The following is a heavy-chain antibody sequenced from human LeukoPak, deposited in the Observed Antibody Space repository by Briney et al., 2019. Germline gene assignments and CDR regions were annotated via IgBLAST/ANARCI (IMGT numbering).Heavy chain of an antibody. V-gene: IGHV4-34*01. CDR1: GGSFSGYY. D-gene: IGHD2-15*01. CDR2: INHRGST. J-gene: IGHJ4*02. CDR3: ARGPSGGSCYSD. Sequence: PSETLSLTCAVYGGSFSGYYWSWIRQPPGKGLEWIGEINHRGSTNYNPSLKSRVTISVDTSKNQFSLKLSSVTAADTAVYYCARGPSGGSCYSDWGQGTLVTVSS.